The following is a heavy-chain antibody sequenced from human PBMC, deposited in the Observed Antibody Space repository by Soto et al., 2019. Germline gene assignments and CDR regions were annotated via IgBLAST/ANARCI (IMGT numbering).Heavy chain of an antibody. CDR2: ISYDGSNK. CDR1: GFTFSSYA. D-gene: IGHD6-6*01. J-gene: IGHJ6*02. V-gene: IGHV3-30-3*01. Sequence: PGGSLRLSCAASGFTFSSYAMHWVRQAPGKGLEWVAVISYDGSNKYYADSVKGRFTISRDNSKNTLYLQMNSLRAEDTAVYYCARAKYSPTVDKDYYGMDGWGQGTTVTVSS. CDR3: ARAKYSPTVDKDYYGMDG.